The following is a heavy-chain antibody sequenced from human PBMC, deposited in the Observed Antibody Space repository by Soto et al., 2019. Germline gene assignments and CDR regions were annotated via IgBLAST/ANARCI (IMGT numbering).Heavy chain of an antibody. CDR2: IIPIFGTA. CDR3: ASVYSSSWYSYYYYYGMDV. Sequence: SVKVSCKASGGTFSSYAMSWVRQAPGQGLEWMGGIIPIFGTANYAQKFQGRVTITADKSTSTAYMELSSLRSEDTAVYYCASVYSSSWYSYYYYYGMDVWGQGTTVTF. J-gene: IGHJ6*02. V-gene: IGHV1-69*06. D-gene: IGHD6-13*01. CDR1: GGTFSSYA.